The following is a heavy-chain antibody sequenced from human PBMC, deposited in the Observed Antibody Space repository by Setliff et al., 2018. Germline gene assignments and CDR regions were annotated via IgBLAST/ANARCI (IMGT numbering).Heavy chain of an antibody. CDR3: AQGVHLGV. Sequence: GGSEISCAASGFTFSDYAMTWVRQAPGKGLEWVSIIYADDGSTYYADSVEGRFTISRDNSNNILYLQMNSLRAEDTAVYYCAQGVHLGVWGQGTLVTVSS. CDR1: GFTFSDYA. CDR2: IYADDGST. V-gene: IGHV3-23*03. J-gene: IGHJ4*02. D-gene: IGHD1-1*01.